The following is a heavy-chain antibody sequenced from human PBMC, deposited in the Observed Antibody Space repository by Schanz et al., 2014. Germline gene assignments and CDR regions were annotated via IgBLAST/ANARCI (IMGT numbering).Heavy chain of an antibody. CDR3: AKSQGSSFDS. CDR1: TFTFDHYA. Sequence: EVQLLESGGGLVQPGGSLRLSCSASTFTFDHYAMTWVRQAPGKGLEWVAAVSSRSDEIKYADSVRGRFTISRDNSKNTLYLQMNSLRAEDTAVYYCAKSQGSSFDSWGQGTLVTVSS. V-gene: IGHV3-23*05. D-gene: IGHD6-13*01. CDR2: VSSRSDEI. J-gene: IGHJ4*02.